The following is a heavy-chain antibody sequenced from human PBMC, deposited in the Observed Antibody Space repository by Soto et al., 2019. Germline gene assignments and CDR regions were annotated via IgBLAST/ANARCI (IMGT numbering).Heavy chain of an antibody. CDR3: ARHPVYPRPRENYYYYYGMDV. CDR1: GYSFTSYW. CDR2: IYPGDSDT. Sequence: GESLKISCKGSGYSFTSYWIGWVRQMPGKGLEWMGIIYPGDSDTRYSPSFQGQVTISADKSISTAYLQWSSLKASDTAMYYCARHPVYPRPRENYYYYYGMDVWGQGTTVTVSS. J-gene: IGHJ6*02. D-gene: IGHD2-2*02. V-gene: IGHV5-51*01.